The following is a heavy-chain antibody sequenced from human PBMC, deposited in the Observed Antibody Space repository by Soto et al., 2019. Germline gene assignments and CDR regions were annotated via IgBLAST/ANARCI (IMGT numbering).Heavy chain of an antibody. CDR1: GFTFSRYA. D-gene: IGHD3-10*01. J-gene: IGHJ4*02. CDR2: ISRDGKNK. CDR3: ARSRNSAVADSFDF. Sequence: GSLILSCSVSGFTFSRYAIHWVRQAPGKGLEWVAVISRDGKNKYYVDSVKGRFTISRDDSQNTLYLQMNSLRREDTAVYYCARSRNSAVADSFDFWGQGTLVTVYS. V-gene: IGHV3-30*04.